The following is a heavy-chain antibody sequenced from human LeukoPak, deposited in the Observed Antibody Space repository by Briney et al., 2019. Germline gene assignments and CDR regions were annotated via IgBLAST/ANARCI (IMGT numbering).Heavy chain of an antibody. V-gene: IGHV3-33*01. CDR3: ARWSGFSFGY. D-gene: IGHD3-3*01. Sequence: GGSLRLSCAASGFTFSNYGMHWVRQVPGKGLEWVAVIWHDGSEKYYEDSVKGRFTISRDNSKNTLYLQMNSLRAEDTAVYYCARWSGFSFGYWGQGTLVTVSS. J-gene: IGHJ4*02. CDR2: IWHDGSEK. CDR1: GFTFSNYG.